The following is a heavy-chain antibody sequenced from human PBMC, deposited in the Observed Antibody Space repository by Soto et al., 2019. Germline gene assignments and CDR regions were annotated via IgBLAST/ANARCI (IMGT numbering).Heavy chain of an antibody. CDR3: AKSRDAYNFYFYYGMDV. D-gene: IGHD2-2*01. V-gene: IGHV3-30*18. J-gene: IGHJ6*02. Sequence: LRLSCAASGFTFSNYGMHWVRQTPGKGLEWVALILYDGSNKYYADSVKGRFTISRDNSKNTLYLQVSSLRAEDTAVYYCAKSRDAYNFYFYYGMDVWGQGTTVTVSS. CDR1: GFTFSNYG. CDR2: ILYDGSNK.